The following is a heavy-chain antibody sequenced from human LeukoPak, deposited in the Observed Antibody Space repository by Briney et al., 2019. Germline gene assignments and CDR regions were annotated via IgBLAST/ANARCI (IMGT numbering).Heavy chain of an antibody. CDR1: GYTFTGYY. CDR3: ARNLAAPYDAFDI. Sequence: ASVKVSCKASGYTFTGYYMHWVRQAPGQGLEWMGWINSNSGGVHYAQNFQGRVTMTRDTSISTAYMDLTRLRYDDTAVYFCARNLAAPYDAFDIWGQGTMVTVSS. V-gene: IGHV1-2*02. D-gene: IGHD2-15*01. CDR2: INSNSGGV. J-gene: IGHJ3*02.